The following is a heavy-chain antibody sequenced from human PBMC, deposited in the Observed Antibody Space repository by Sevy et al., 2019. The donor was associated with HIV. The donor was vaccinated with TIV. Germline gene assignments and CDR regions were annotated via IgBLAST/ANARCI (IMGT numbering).Heavy chain of an antibody. D-gene: IGHD6-13*01. J-gene: IGHJ4*02. CDR3: TRWKAAQSIFDY. Sequence: GESLKISCTASGFTFGDYCMSWVRQAPGKGLEWVAFLKSDVYGGTVDHAASVRGRFVISRDDSKTIAYLQMNDLKTKDTGVYYCTRWKAAQSIFDYWGQGALVTVSS. CDR2: LKSDVYGGTV. V-gene: IGHV3-49*04. CDR1: GFTFGDYC.